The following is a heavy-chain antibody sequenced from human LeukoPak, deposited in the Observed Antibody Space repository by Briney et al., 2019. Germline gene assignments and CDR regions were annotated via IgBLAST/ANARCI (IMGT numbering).Heavy chain of an antibody. CDR1: GGSFSGYY. CDR3: ARYYYDSSGDNWFDP. CDR2: INHSGST. D-gene: IGHD3-22*01. J-gene: IGHJ5*02. Sequence: SETLSLTCAVYGGSFSGYYWSWIRQPPGKGLEWIGEINHSGSTNYNPSLKSRVTISVDTSKNQFSLKLSSVTAADTAVYYCARYYYDSSGDNWFDPWGQGTLVTVSS. V-gene: IGHV4-34*01.